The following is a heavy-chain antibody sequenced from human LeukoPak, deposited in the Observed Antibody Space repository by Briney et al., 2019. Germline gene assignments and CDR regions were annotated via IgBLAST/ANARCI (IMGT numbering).Heavy chain of an antibody. D-gene: IGHD4-17*01. J-gene: IGHJ4*02. V-gene: IGHV1-46*01. Sequence: ASVKVSCKASGYTFTSFYIHWVRQAPGQGLEWMGIINPSGGSTSYAQKFQGRVTMTRDTSTSTVYMERSSLKSEDTAVYYCASDRSLGTVTEPAHWGQGTLVTVSS. CDR3: ASDRSLGTVTEPAH. CDR1: GYTFTSFY. CDR2: INPSGGST.